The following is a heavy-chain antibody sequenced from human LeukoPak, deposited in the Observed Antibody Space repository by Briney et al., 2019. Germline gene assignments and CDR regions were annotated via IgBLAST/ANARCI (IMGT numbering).Heavy chain of an antibody. CDR3: ARGIRSYYFDY. D-gene: IGHD1-26*01. CDR1: GFTFSSYS. J-gene: IGHJ4*02. V-gene: IGHV3-21*01. Sequence: GGPLRLSYAASGFTFSSYSMNWVRQAPGKGLEWVSSISSSSSYIYYADSVKGRFTISRDNAKNSLYLQMNSLRAEDTAVYYCARGIRSYYFDYWGQGTLVTVSS. CDR2: ISSSSSYI.